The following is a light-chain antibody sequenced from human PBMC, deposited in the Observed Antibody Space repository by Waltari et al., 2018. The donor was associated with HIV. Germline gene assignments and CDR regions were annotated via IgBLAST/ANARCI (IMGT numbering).Light chain of an antibody. V-gene: IGLV2-14*01. CDR1: SSDVGGYNY. CDR3: SSYTSSSTFHVV. Sequence: QSALTQPASVSGSPGQSIPISCTGTSSDVGGYNYVSWYQQHPGKAPKLMIYEVSNRPSGVSNRFSGSKSGNTASLTISGLQAEDEADYYCSSYTSSSTFHVVFGGGTKLTVL. J-gene: IGLJ2*01. CDR2: EVS.